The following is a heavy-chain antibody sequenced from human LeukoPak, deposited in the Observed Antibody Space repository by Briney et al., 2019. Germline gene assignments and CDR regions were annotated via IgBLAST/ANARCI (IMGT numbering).Heavy chain of an antibody. CDR3: AKESGEPYYFDY. V-gene: IGHV3-30*02. CDR2: IRYDGSNK. J-gene: IGHJ4*02. CDR1: GFTFSSYG. Sequence: PGGSLRLSCATSGFTFSSYGMHWVRQAPGKGLEWVAFIRYDGSNKYYADSVKGRFTISRDNSKNTLYLQMNSLRAEDTAVYYCAKESGEPYYFDYWGQGTLVTVSS. D-gene: IGHD1-26*01.